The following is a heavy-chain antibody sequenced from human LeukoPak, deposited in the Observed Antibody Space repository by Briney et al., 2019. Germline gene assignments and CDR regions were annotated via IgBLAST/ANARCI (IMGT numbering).Heavy chain of an antibody. Sequence: GRSLRLSCAASGFTFSSYGMHWVRQAPGKGLEWVAVIWYDGSSKYYADSVKGRFTISRDNSKNTLYLQMNSLRAEDTAVYYCARDPGYSSGTALDYWGQGTLVTVSS. V-gene: IGHV3-33*01. CDR3: ARDPGYSSGTALDY. D-gene: IGHD6-19*01. J-gene: IGHJ4*02. CDR1: GFTFSSYG. CDR2: IWYDGSSK.